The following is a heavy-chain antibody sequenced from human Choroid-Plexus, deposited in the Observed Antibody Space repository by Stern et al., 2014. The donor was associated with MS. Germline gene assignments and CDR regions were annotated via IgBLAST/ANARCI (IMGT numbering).Heavy chain of an antibody. V-gene: IGHV1-2*02. D-gene: IGHD3-3*01. CDR3: ARDQRGITIFGVVTDYYYLGMDV. J-gene: IGHJ6*02. CDR1: GYIFTGYY. Sequence: QVQLVQSGPEVKKPGASVKVSCKTSGYIFTGYYIPWVRQAPGQGLEWMAWINPNTGGTKYAQKFQGRVTMSRDTSISTAYVELSSLTSDDTAVYYCARDQRGITIFGVVTDYYYLGMDVWGQGTTVTVSS. CDR2: INPNTGGT.